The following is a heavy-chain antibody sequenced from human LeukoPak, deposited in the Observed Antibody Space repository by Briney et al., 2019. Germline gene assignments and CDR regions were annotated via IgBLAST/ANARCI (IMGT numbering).Heavy chain of an antibody. J-gene: IGHJ4*02. D-gene: IGHD6-19*01. CDR1: GFTLDDYG. V-gene: IGHV3-20*04. CDR3: ARDLMGFGSGWYGYFDY. Sequence: GGSLRLSCAASGFTLDDYGMSWVRQAPGKGLEWVSGINWNGGSTGYADSVKGRFTISRDNAKNSLYLQMNSLRAEDTALYYCARDLMGFGSGWYGYFDYWGQGTLVTVSS. CDR2: INWNGGST.